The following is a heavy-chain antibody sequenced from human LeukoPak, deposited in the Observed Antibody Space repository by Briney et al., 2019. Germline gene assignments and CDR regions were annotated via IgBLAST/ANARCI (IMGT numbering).Heavy chain of an antibody. CDR2: IYPGDSDT. CDR3: ARTKINNWNDPDAFDI. V-gene: IGHV5-51*01. Sequence: GESLKISCKGSAYSFTSYWIGWVRQMPGKGLECMGIIYPGDSDTRYSPSFQGQVTISADKSISTAYLQWSSLKASDTAMYYCARTKINNWNDPDAFDIWGQGTMVTVSS. J-gene: IGHJ3*02. CDR1: AYSFTSYW. D-gene: IGHD1-20*01.